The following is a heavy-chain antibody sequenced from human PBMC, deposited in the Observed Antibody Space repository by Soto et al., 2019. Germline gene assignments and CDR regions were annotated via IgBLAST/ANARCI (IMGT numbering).Heavy chain of an antibody. CDR2: IYSAGTT. CDR3: ARGYSGSQGQLAVDY. J-gene: IGHJ4*02. V-gene: IGHV3-53*02. D-gene: IGHD1-26*01. CDR1: GFSVGTNY. Sequence: EVQLVETGGGLIQPGGSLRLSCAASGFSVGTNYMSWVRQAPGKGLEWVSSIYSAGTTYYADSVEGRFTISRDNSKNTLYLQINSLRAEDMAVYYCARGYSGSQGQLAVDYWGQGTLVTVST.